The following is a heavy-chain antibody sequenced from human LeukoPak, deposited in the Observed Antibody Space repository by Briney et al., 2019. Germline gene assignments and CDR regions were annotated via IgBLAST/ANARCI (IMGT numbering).Heavy chain of an antibody. D-gene: IGHD3-10*01. CDR3: VRDHGSGRTIDY. CDR2: ISYDGSNK. V-gene: IGHV3-30*03. Sequence: GGSLRLSCAASGFTFSSYWMHWVRQAPGKGLEWVAVISYDGSNKYYADSVKGRFTISRDNSKNTLYLQMSSLRAEDTAVYYCVRDHGSGRTIDYWGQGTLVTVSS. CDR1: GFTFSSYW. J-gene: IGHJ4*02.